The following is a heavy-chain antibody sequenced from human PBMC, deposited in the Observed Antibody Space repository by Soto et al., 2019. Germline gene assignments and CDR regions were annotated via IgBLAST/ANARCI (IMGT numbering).Heavy chain of an antibody. V-gene: IGHV3-9*01. CDR2: ISWNSATL. J-gene: IGHJ4*02. CDR1: GFIFEDFA. Sequence: GGSLRLSCVGSGFIFEDFAMNWVRQVPGKGLEWVSGISWNSATLAYADSVKGRFIVSRDNAKNILYLQMNSLRPEDAALYYCAKDVGSYYYDTGAYLYDYWGQGTLVTVSS. CDR3: AKDVGSYYYDTGAYLYDY. D-gene: IGHD3-22*01.